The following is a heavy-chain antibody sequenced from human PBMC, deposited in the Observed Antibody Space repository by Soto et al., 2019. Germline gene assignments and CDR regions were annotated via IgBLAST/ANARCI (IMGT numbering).Heavy chain of an antibody. CDR2: IYPGDSDT. J-gene: IGHJ4*02. V-gene: IGHV5-51*01. CDR1: GYSFTSYW. Sequence: PGESLKISCKGSGYSFTSYWIGWVRQMPGKGLEWMGIIYPGDSDTRYSPSFQGQVTISADKSISTAYLQWSSLKASDTAMYYCARAEAAAGGGFCFDYWGQGTLVTVSS. D-gene: IGHD6-13*01. CDR3: ARAEAAAGGGFCFDY.